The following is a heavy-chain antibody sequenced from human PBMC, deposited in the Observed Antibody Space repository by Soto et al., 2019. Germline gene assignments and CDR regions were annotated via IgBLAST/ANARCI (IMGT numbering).Heavy chain of an antibody. CDR2: IPGGGGNT. D-gene: IGHD6-13*01. CDR3: AREEGMSGIPLFNY. Sequence: EVQLLESGGGLVQPGGSLRLSCAASGFTFNNYGMSWVRQAPGKGLEWVSGIPGGGGNTYYADPVRGRFTISRDNSKNTLYLQMNSLGAGDTAVYYCAREEGMSGIPLFNYWGQGTLVTVSP. J-gene: IGHJ4*02. CDR1: GFTFNNYG. V-gene: IGHV3-23*01.